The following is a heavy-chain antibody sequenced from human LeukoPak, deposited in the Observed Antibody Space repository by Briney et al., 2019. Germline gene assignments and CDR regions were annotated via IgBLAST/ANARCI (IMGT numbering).Heavy chain of an antibody. Sequence: PSETLSLTCAVYGGSFSGYYWSWIRQPPGKGLEWIGYIYHSGSTYYNPSPKSRVTISVDRSKNQFSLKLSSVTAADTAVYYCARACSGGSCYYAFDIWGQGTMVTVSS. CDR2: IYHSGST. J-gene: IGHJ3*02. CDR1: GGSFSGYY. CDR3: ARACSGGSCYYAFDI. D-gene: IGHD2-15*01. V-gene: IGHV4-34*01.